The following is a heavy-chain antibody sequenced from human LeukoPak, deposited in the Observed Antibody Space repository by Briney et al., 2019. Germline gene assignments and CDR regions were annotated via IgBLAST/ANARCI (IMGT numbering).Heavy chain of an antibody. CDR1: GDSISSSSYS. V-gene: IGHV4-39*07. CDR3: ARVGGGYSSSWYYYYYMDV. J-gene: IGHJ6*03. Sequence: SETLSLTCTVSGDSISSSSYSWGWIRQAPGKGVEWIGSIYYSGSTYYTPSLKSRVTISVDTSKNQFSLKLSSVTAADTAVYYCARVGGGYSSSWYYYYYMDVWGKGTTVTVSS. CDR2: IYYSGST. D-gene: IGHD6-13*01.